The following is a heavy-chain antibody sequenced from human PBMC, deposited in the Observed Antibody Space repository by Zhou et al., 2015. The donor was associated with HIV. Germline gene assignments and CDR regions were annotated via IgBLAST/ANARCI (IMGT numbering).Heavy chain of an antibody. CDR1: GFIFKNSG. CDR2: IPYDGHGR. Sequence: QLVESGGAVVQPGGSLRLSCAASGFIFKNSGMHWVRQAPGKGLEWVALIPYDGHGREYVDSVKGRFTISRDNSKNTLYLQMNSLRAEDTAVYYCARDGSVVPRPGAFQHWGQGTLVTVSS. J-gene: IGHJ1*01. V-gene: IGHV3-30*02. D-gene: IGHD2-15*01. CDR3: ARDGSVVPRPGAFQH.